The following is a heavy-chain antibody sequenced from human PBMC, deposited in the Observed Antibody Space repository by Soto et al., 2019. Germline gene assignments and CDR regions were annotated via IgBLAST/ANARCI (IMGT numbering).Heavy chain of an antibody. J-gene: IGHJ6*03. D-gene: IGHD3-9*01. CDR1: GFAFNTYS. Sequence: EVQLVESGGGLVKPGGSLRLSCTASGFAFNTYSMNWDRQAPGKGLEWVSSINEDSTYIYYADSLRGRITISRDNAKDSLFLQMNSLRPDDTAVYYCVRDLGRYFRSGYMDLWGDGATVTVSS. CDR3: VRDLGRYFRSGYMDL. V-gene: IGHV3-21*02. CDR2: INEDSTYI.